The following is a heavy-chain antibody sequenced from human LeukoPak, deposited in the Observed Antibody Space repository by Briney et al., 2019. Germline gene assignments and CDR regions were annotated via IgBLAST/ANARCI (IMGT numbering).Heavy chain of an antibody. D-gene: IGHD3-22*01. CDR3: ARDPAYYDSSGYPFDY. V-gene: IGHV4-39*07. CDR1: GGSISSSSYY. J-gene: IGHJ4*02. Sequence: PSETLSLTCTVSGGSISSSSYYWGWIRQPPGKGLEWIGSIYYSGSTYYNPSLKSRVTISVDTSKNQFSLKLSSVTAVDTAVYYCARDPAYYDSSGYPFDYWGQGTLVTVSS. CDR2: IYYSGST.